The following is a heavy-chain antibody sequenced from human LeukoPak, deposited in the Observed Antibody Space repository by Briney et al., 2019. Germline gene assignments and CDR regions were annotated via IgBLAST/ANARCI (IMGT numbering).Heavy chain of an antibody. V-gene: IGHV3-74*01. CDR1: GFTFSSYW. CDR2: INVDGSST. J-gene: IGHJ6*03. Sequence: PGGSLRLSCAASGFTFSSYWMHWVRQTSGKGLVWVSRINVDGSSTSYADSVKGRFTISRDNAKNTLYLQMNSLRAEDTAVYYCARAPRPYGAGYMDVWGKGTTVTISS. CDR3: ARAPRPYGAGYMDV. D-gene: IGHD4-17*01.